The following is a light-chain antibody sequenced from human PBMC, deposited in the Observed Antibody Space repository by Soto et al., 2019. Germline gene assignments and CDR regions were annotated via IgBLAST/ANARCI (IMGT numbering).Light chain of an antibody. V-gene: IGKV4-1*01. CDR3: QQHYTTPVT. CDR1: QSVLYSSNNKNY. Sequence: DIVMTQSPDSLAVSLGARATINCKSSQSVLYSSNNKNYLAWYQQKPGQPPKLLICWASTRESGVPDRFTGSGSGTDFTLTISSLQAEDVAVYYCQQHYTTPVTFGGGTKVEIK. J-gene: IGKJ4*01. CDR2: WAS.